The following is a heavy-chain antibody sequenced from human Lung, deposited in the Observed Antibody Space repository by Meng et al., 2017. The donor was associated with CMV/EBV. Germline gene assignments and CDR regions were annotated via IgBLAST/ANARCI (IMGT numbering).Heavy chain of an antibody. CDR3: ARDRLVGATEGLDY. Sequence: QVQLVQSGAEVKKPXXXXPXXCNTSGYTFSDYYINWVRQAPGQGLEWMGWINPNTGGTNYAQKFQGRVTMSRDTSISTFYMYLSRLRSDDTALYYCARDRLVGATEGLDYWGQGTLVTVSS. J-gene: IGHJ4*02. V-gene: IGHV1-2*02. CDR2: INPNTGGT. D-gene: IGHD1-26*01. CDR1: GYTFSDYY.